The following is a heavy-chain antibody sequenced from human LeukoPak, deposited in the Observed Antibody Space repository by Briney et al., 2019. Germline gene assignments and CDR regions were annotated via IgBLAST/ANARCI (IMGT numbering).Heavy chain of an antibody. V-gene: IGHV1-3*01. Sequence: ASVKVSCKASGYTFTSYAIHWVRQAPGQRLEWMGWISAGNGNTKYSQNFQGRVTYISNTSATTAFMELSSLRSEDAAVYYCARDSGSGSNDYWGQGTLVTVSS. CDR1: GYTFTSYA. CDR3: ARDSGSGSNDY. CDR2: ISAGNGNT. D-gene: IGHD1-26*01. J-gene: IGHJ4*02.